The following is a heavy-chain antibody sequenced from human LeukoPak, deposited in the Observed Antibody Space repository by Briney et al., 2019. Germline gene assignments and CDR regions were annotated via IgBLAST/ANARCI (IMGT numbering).Heavy chain of an antibody. CDR3: TLTLVRGRVYGMDV. J-gene: IGHJ6*04. D-gene: IGHD3-10*01. CDR1: GFTFDSYD. Sequence: GGSLRLSCAASGFTFDSYDMSWVRQAPGKGLEWVSGTSASGGMTYYADSVKGRFTISRDNSMNTLYLQMNSLRAEDTAVYYCTLTLVRGRVYGMDVWGEGTTVTVSS. V-gene: IGHV3-23*01. CDR2: TSASGGMT.